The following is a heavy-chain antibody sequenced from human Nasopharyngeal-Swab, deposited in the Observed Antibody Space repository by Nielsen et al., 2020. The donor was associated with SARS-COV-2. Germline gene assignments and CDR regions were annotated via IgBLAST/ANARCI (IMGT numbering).Heavy chain of an antibody. Sequence: GESLKISCAASGFTFSSYAISWVRQAPGKGLEWVSVISGSDYSTYYADSVKGRFTISRDNSKNTVSLQMNSLRVEDTAMYYCAKGGSLSGSWDWGQGTLVTVSS. CDR3: AKGGSLSGSWD. CDR2: ISGSDYST. V-gene: IGHV3-23*01. D-gene: IGHD1-26*01. J-gene: IGHJ4*02. CDR1: GFTFSSYA.